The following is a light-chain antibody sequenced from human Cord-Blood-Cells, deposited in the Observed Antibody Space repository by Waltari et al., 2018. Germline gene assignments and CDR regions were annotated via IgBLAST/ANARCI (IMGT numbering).Light chain of an antibody. CDR2: DAS. CDR3: QQRSNWLYS. CDR1: QSVSSY. V-gene: IGKV3-11*01. Sequence: EIVLTQSPATLSLSPGESANLSCRASQSVSSYLAWYQQKPGQAPRLLIYDASNRATGIPARFSGSGSGTDFTLTISSLEPEDFAVYYCQQRSNWLYSFGQGTKLEIK. J-gene: IGKJ2*03.